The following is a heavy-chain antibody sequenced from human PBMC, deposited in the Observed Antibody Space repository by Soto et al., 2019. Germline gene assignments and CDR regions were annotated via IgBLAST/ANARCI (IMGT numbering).Heavy chain of an antibody. CDR3: ASMSGTLDY. Sequence: EVQLLESGGGLVQPGGSLRLSCAASGFTFSSYAMNWVRQAPGKGLEWVSAISGSGGGTHYADSVKGRFTISRDNSKNTLCLQMKSLRGEDTAVYYCASMSGTLDYWGQGTLVTVSS. CDR2: ISGSGGGT. CDR1: GFTFSSYA. J-gene: IGHJ4*02. V-gene: IGHV3-23*01. D-gene: IGHD6-13*01.